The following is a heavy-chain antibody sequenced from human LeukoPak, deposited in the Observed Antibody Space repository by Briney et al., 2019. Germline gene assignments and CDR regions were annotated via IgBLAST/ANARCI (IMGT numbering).Heavy chain of an antibody. CDR2: ITSSSSTI. D-gene: IGHD6-6*01. CDR1: GFTFSSYN. CDR3: AREYSSSSGSVSDY. J-gene: IGHJ4*02. Sequence: GGSLRLSCAASGFTFSSYNMNWVRQAPGKGLEWVSYITSSSSTIYYADPVKGRFTISRDNAKNSLYLQMNSLRDEDTAVYYCAREYSSSSGSVSDYWGQGTLVTVSS. V-gene: IGHV3-48*02.